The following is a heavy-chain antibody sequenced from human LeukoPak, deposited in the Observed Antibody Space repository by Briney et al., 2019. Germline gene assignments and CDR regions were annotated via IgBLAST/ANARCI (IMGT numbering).Heavy chain of an antibody. CDR2: IKQEGSEK. CDR1: GFTFSSYW. CDR3: AREGHSGYAGFDY. Sequence: GGSLRLACAASGFTFSSYWMRGGRQAPGKGVGKGANIKQEGSEKNYVDSVKGQFTISRDNPKNSLYLQMNSLRAEDPAVSYRAREGHSGYAGFDYWGQGTLVTVSS. D-gene: IGHD5-12*01. J-gene: IGHJ4*02. V-gene: IGHV3-7*01.